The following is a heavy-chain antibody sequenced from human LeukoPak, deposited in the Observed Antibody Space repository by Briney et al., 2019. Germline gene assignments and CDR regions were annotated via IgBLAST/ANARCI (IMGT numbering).Heavy chain of an antibody. V-gene: IGHV3-53*01. Sequence: GGSLRLSCAASGFSVSSNYISWVRQAPGKGLEWVSVIYTDGSTKSADPVKARFTISRDTSKNTVYLQMNSLRVEDTAVYYCARATLDNWGQGTLVTVSS. CDR3: ARATLDN. J-gene: IGHJ4*02. CDR1: GFSVSSNY. CDR2: IYTDGST.